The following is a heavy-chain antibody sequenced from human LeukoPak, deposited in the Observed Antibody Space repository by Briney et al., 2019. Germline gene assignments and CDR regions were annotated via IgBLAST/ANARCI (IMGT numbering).Heavy chain of an antibody. CDR1: GGSISSYY. CDR2: IYYSGST. Sequence: SETLSLTCTVSGGSISSYYWSWIRQPPGKGLVWIGYIYYSGSTNYNPSLKSRVTISVDTSKNQFSLKLSSVTAADTAVYYCARDPDGYKFFDYWGRGSPVIVSS. CDR3: ARDPDGYKFFDY. J-gene: IGHJ4*02. V-gene: IGHV4-59*12. D-gene: IGHD5-24*01.